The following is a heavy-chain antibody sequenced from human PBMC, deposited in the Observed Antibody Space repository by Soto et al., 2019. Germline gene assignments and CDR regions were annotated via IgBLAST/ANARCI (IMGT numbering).Heavy chain of an antibody. J-gene: IGHJ1*01. CDR1: GFTFDDYA. V-gene: IGHV3-9*01. Sequence: DVQLVASGGGLVQPGRSLRLSCAASGFTFDDYAMHWVRQAPGKGLEWVSGITWNSGSICYADSVEGRFTISSDNTKNSLYLQMNSRSAEDTALYYCATGSTAGSGYYFSECFQPWGQGSLVTVSS. CDR3: ATGSTAGSGYYFSECFQP. D-gene: IGHD3-22*01. CDR2: ITWNSGSI.